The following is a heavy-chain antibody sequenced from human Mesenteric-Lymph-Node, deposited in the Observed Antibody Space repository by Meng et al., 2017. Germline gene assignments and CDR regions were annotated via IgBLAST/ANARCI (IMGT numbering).Heavy chain of an antibody. D-gene: IGHD2-15*01. CDR1: GYTFTSDG. Sequence: VQLGPCGSVVKKHGAAGKVSCKASGYTFTSDGISSVRQAPGQGLEWMGWISAYNGNTNYAQKLQGRVTMTTDTSTSTAYMELRSLRSDDTAVYYCARMLGYCSGGSCGIDYWGQGTLVTVSS. V-gene: IGHV1-18*01. CDR2: ISAYNGNT. CDR3: ARMLGYCSGGSCGIDY. J-gene: IGHJ4*02.